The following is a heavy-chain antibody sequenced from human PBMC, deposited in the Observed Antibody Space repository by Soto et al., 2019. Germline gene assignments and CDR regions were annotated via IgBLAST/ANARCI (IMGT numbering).Heavy chain of an antibody. Sequence: EVQLVESGGGLVQPGGSLRLSCAASGFTFSSYSMNWVRQAPGKGLEWVSYISSGSSTIYYADSVKGRFTISRDNAKNSLYLQMNSLRDEDTAVYYCARAYSSSWHYWYFDLWGRGTLVTVSS. D-gene: IGHD6-13*01. CDR3: ARAYSSSWHYWYFDL. CDR1: GFTFSSYS. V-gene: IGHV3-48*02. CDR2: ISSGSSTI. J-gene: IGHJ2*01.